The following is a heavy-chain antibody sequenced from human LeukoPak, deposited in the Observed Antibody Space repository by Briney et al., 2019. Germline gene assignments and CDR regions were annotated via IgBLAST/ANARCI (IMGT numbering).Heavy chain of an antibody. Sequence: AGGSLRLSCAASGFTFSSYGMSWVRQAPGKGLEWVSVIYSGGSTYYADSVKGRFTISRDNSKNTLYLQMNSLRAEDTAVYYCARATGMYDILTGTTFDAFDIWGQGTMVTVSS. D-gene: IGHD3-9*01. V-gene: IGHV3-53*01. J-gene: IGHJ3*02. CDR3: ARATGMYDILTGTTFDAFDI. CDR1: GFTFSSYG. CDR2: IYSGGST.